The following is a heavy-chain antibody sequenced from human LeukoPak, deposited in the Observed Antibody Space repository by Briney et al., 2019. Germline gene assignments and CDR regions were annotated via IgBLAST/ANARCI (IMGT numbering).Heavy chain of an antibody. CDR3: TTRLRYFDWTIYDFDY. V-gene: IGHV3-15*01. D-gene: IGHD3-9*01. J-gene: IGHJ4*02. CDR1: GFTFSNAW. CDR2: IKSKTDGGTT. Sequence: GGSLRLSCAASGFTFSNAWMSWVRQAPGKGLEWVGRIKSKTDGGTTDYAAPVKGRFTISRDNSKNTLYLQMNSLKTEDTAVYYCTTRLRYFDWTIYDFDYWGQGTLVTVSS.